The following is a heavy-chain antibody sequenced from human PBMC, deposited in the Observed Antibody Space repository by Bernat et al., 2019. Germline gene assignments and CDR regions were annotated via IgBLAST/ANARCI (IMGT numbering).Heavy chain of an antibody. CDR1: GFTFSSYA. CDR3: ARSEETVYSSSWPVDY. V-gene: IGHV3-30-3*01. Sequence: QVQLVESGGGVVQPGRSLRLSCAASGFTFSSYAMYWVRQAPGKGLEWVAVISNDGSNKYYADSVKGRFTISRDNSKNTLYLQMNSLRAEETAVYYCARSEETVYSSSWPVDYWGQGTLVTVSS. D-gene: IGHD6-13*01. J-gene: IGHJ4*02. CDR2: ISNDGSNK.